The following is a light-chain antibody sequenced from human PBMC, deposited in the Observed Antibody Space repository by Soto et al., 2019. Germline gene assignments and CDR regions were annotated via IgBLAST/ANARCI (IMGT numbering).Light chain of an antibody. CDR3: SSYTSSSLLV. J-gene: IGLJ2*01. CDR1: SRDVGGYNS. V-gene: IGLV2-14*01. Sequence: QSALTPPASVSGSPGQSITISCTGTSRDVGGYNSVSWYQQHPGKAPKLMIYDVSHRPSGVSDRFSGSKSGNTAALTISGLQAEDEADYYCSSYTSSSLLVFGGGTKLTVL. CDR2: DVS.